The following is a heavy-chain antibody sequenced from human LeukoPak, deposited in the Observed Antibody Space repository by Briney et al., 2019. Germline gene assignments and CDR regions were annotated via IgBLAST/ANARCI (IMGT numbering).Heavy chain of an antibody. D-gene: IGHD3-22*01. V-gene: IGHV3-11*01. CDR3: ARDGALYEGYYYGLDY. CDR2: ISSSGSAI. CDR1: GFTFSDYY. Sequence: PGGSLRLSCTASGFTFSDYYMTWIRQAPGKGLEWVSYISSSGSAIFYADSVKGRFTISRDNAKNSLYLQMNSLRAEDTAVYYCARDGALYEGYYYGLDYWGQGSLVTVSS. J-gene: IGHJ4*02.